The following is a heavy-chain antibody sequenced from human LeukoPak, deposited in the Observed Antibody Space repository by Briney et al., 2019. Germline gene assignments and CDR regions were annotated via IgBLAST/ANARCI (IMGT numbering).Heavy chain of an antibody. J-gene: IGHJ4*02. D-gene: IGHD3-16*02. Sequence: GGSLRLSCAASGFTFSSYWMSWVRQAPGKGLEWVANIKQDGSEKYYVDSVKGRFTISRDNAKNSLYLQMNSLRAEDTAVYYCARSYDYVWGSYLPFDYWGQGTLVTVSS. CDR2: IKQDGSEK. CDR1: GFTFSSYW. CDR3: ARSYDYVWGSYLPFDY. V-gene: IGHV3-7*01.